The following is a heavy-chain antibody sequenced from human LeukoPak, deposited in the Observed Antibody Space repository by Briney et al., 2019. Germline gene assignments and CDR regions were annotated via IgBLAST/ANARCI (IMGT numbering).Heavy chain of an antibody. V-gene: IGHV3-30*03. CDR1: GFTFSSYG. J-gene: IGHJ6*02. D-gene: IGHD3-16*02. CDR3: AREEHDYVWGSYRYYYYYGIDV. CDR2: ISFDGSNE. Sequence: GRSLRLSCAASGFTFSSYGMHWVRQSPGRGLEWVSFISFDGSNEFYADSLKGRFTISRDNSKDTLYLQMDSLRAEDTALYYCAREEHDYVWGSYRYYYYYGIDVWGQGTTVTVS.